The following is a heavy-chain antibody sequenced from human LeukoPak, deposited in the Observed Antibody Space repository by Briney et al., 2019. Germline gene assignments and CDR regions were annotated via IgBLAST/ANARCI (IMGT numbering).Heavy chain of an antibody. CDR3: AREPYRGEWYFDL. Sequence: GGSLRLSCAASGATFSSNAMTWVRQAPGKRLEWVSAVSGSGGSTYYADSVKGRFTISRDNSKNTLYLQMNSLRAEDTAVYYCAREPYRGEWYFDLWGRGTLVTVSS. CDR1: GATFSSNA. CDR2: VSGSGGST. J-gene: IGHJ2*01. V-gene: IGHV3-23*01.